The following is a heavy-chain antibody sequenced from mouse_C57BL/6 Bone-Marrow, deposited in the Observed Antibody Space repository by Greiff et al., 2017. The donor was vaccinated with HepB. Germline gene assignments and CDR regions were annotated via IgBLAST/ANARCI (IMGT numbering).Heavy chain of an antibody. CDR3: ARTHYYGSSCAMDY. CDR1: GYSFTDYN. V-gene: IGHV1-39*01. J-gene: IGHJ4*01. D-gene: IGHD1-1*01. Sequence: QLKESGPELVKPGASVKISCKASGYSFTDYNMNWVKQSNGKSLEWIGVINPNYGTTSYNQKFKGKATLTVDQSSSTAYMQRNSLTSEDSAVYYCARTHYYGSSCAMDYWGQGTSVTVSS. CDR2: INPNYGTT.